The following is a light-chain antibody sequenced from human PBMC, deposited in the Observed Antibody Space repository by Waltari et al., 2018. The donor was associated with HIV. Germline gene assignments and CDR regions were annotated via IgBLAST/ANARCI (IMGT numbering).Light chain of an antibody. CDR2: KAS. V-gene: IGKV1-5*03. CDR3: QQYNSYSRT. Sequence: TQSPATLSLSPGESATLSCRASQSISSWLAWYQQKPGKAPKLLIYKASSLESGVPSRFSGSGSGTEFTLTISSLQPDDFATYYCQQYNSYSRTFGQGTKVEIK. CDR1: QSISSW. J-gene: IGKJ1*01.